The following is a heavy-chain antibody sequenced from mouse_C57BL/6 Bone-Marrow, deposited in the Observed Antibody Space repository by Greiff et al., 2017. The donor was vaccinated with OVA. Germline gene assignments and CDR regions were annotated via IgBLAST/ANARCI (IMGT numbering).Heavy chain of an antibody. D-gene: IGHD2-5*01. CDR2: ISSGGSYT. J-gene: IGHJ2*01. Sequence: EVMLVESGGDLVKPGGSLKLSCAASGFTFSSYGMSWVRQTPDKRLEWVATISSGGSYTYYPDSVTGRFPISRDNAKNTLYLQMSSLKSEDTAMYYCARRDSNYGEDYWGQGTTLTVSS. CDR1: GFTFSSYG. V-gene: IGHV5-6*02. CDR3: ARRDSNYGEDY.